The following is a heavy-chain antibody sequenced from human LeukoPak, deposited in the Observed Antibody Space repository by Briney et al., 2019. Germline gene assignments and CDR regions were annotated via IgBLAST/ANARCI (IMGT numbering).Heavy chain of an antibody. CDR1: GGTFSSYA. D-gene: IGHD6-13*01. Sequence: SVKVSCKASGGTFSSYAISWVRQAPGQGLEWMGGIIPIFGTANYAQKFQGRVTITADESTSTAYMELSSLRSEYTAVYYCARDRDSSRTSRFDPWGQGTLVTVSS. J-gene: IGHJ5*02. V-gene: IGHV1-69*13. CDR3: ARDRDSSRTSRFDP. CDR2: IIPIFGTA.